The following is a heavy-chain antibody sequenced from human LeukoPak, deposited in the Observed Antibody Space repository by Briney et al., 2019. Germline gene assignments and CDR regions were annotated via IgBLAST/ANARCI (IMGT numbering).Heavy chain of an antibody. J-gene: IGHJ4*02. D-gene: IGHD3-3*01. Sequence: SETLSLTCTVSGGFISSHYWSWIRQPPGKGLEWIGYIYYSGSTNYNPSLKSRVTISVDTSKNQFSLKLSSVTAADTAVYYCARDLSNDFWSGYYDYWGQGTLVTVSS. CDR1: GGFISSHY. CDR2: IYYSGST. V-gene: IGHV4-59*11. CDR3: ARDLSNDFWSGYYDY.